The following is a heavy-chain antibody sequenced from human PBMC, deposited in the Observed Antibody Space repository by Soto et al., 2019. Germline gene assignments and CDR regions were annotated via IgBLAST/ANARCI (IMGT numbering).Heavy chain of an antibody. CDR2: IKSKTDGGTT. Sequence: GGSLRLSCAASGFTFSNAWMNWVRQAPGKGLEWVGRIKSKTDGGTTDYAAPVKGRFTISRDDSKTTLYLQMNSLKTEDTAVYYCTTGSYYYDSSGYYPDAFDIWGQGTMVTVSS. D-gene: IGHD3-22*01. J-gene: IGHJ3*02. CDR3: TTGSYYYDSSGYYPDAFDI. CDR1: GFTFSNAW. V-gene: IGHV3-15*07.